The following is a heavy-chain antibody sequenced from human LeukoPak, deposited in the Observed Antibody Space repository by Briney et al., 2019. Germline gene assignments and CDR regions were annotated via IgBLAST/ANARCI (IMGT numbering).Heavy chain of an antibody. CDR3: ARRSSYYYYYMDV. D-gene: IGHD2-2*01. V-gene: IGHV4-4*07. CDR2: IYTSGST. Sequence: SETLSLTCAVSGGSISSYYWSWIRQPAGKGLEWIGRIYTSGSTNYNPSLKSRVTISVDTSKNQFSLKLSSVTAADTAVYYCARRSSYYYYYMDVWGKGTTVTVSS. CDR1: GGSISSYY. J-gene: IGHJ6*03.